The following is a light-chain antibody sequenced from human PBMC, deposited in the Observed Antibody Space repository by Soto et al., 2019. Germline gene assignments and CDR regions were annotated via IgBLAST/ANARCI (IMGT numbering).Light chain of an antibody. CDR3: QQSYSTPTT. V-gene: IGKV1-39*01. CDR1: QRISTW. J-gene: IGKJ5*01. Sequence: DIQMSQSASTVSATIGDGVTITCRASQRISTWLAWYQQKPGKAPKLLIYAASTLQSGVPSRFSGSGSGTDFTLTISSLQPEDFATYYCQQSYSTPTTFCQVARLDVK. CDR2: AAS.